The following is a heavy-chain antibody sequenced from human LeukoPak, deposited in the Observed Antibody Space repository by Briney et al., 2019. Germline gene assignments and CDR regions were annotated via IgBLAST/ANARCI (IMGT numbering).Heavy chain of an antibody. CDR3: ATSGGGEYSFDD. J-gene: IGHJ4*02. CDR1: GFTFSSYA. D-gene: IGHD3-16*01. CDR2: ISYDGSNK. Sequence: GGSLRLSCAASGFTFSSYAMHWVRQAPGKGLEWVAVISYDGSNKYYADSVKGRFTISRDNSKNTLYLQMNSLRAEDTAVYYCATSGGGEYSFDDWGQGTLVTVSS. V-gene: IGHV3-30-3*01.